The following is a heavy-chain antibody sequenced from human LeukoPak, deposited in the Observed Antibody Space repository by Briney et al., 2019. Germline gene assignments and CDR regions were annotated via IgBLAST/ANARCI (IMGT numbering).Heavy chain of an antibody. CDR1: GFTFSSYS. V-gene: IGHV3-21*01. CDR2: ISSSSSYI. CDR3: ARDHLDLYCSSTSCYRDAFDI. Sequence: GGSLRLSCAASGFTFSSYSMNWVRQAPGKGLEWVLSISSSSSYIYYADSVKGRFTISRDNAKNSLYLQMNSLRAEDTAVYYCARDHLDLYCSSTSCYRDAFDIWGQGTMVTVSS. D-gene: IGHD2-2*01. J-gene: IGHJ3*02.